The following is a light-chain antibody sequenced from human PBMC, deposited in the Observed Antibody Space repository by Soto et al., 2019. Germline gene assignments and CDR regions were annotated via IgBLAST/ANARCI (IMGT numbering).Light chain of an antibody. J-gene: IGLJ2*01. V-gene: IGLV2-14*01. CDR1: SSDVGGYNY. Sequence: QSALTQPASVSGSPGQSITISCTGTSSDVGGYNYVSWYQQHPGKAPKLIIYGVSHRHSGVSNRFSGYKSGDTASLTISGFHAEDVANYYCSSYTTTLTLQCVFCGATQLT. CDR3: SSYTTTLTLQCV. CDR2: GVS.